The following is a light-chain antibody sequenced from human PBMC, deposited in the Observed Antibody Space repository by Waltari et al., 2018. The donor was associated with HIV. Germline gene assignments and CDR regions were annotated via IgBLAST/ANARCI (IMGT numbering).Light chain of an antibody. J-gene: IGKJ4*01. V-gene: IGKV1-5*03. CDR2: KAS. CDR3: QQYDTYPLT. CDR1: QSISGG. Sequence: STLSASVGDRVTITCRASQSISGGLAWYQKRPGQAPKLLIYKASSLESGVPSRFSGSESGTEFTLAISSLQPDDFATYYCQQYDTYPLTFGGGTKVEIK.